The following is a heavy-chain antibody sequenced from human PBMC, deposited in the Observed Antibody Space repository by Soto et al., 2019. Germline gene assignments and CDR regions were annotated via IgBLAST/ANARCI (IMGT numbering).Heavy chain of an antibody. D-gene: IGHD6-19*01. Sequence: ASVKLSCKASGYTFTGYYMHWVRQAPGQGLEWMGWINPNSGGTNYAQKFQGWVTMTRDTSISTAYMELSRLRSDDTAVYYCARTLNSGYSSGWYRYGAFDIWGQGTMVTVSS. CDR3: ARTLNSGYSSGWYRYGAFDI. CDR1: GYTFTGYY. CDR2: INPNSGGT. V-gene: IGHV1-2*04. J-gene: IGHJ3*02.